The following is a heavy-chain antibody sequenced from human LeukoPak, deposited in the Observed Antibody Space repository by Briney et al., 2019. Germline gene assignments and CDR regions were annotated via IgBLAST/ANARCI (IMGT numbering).Heavy chain of an antibody. Sequence: SETLSLTRTVSGGSISSYYWSWIRQPPGKGLEWIGYIYYSGSTNYNPSLKSRVTISVDTSKNQFSLKLSSVTAADTAVYYCARSDYYGSGSYYRTFYYYGMDVWGQGTTVTVSS. CDR3: ARSDYYGSGSYYRTFYYYGMDV. J-gene: IGHJ6*02. CDR2: IYYSGST. V-gene: IGHV4-59*08. D-gene: IGHD3-10*01. CDR1: GGSISSYY.